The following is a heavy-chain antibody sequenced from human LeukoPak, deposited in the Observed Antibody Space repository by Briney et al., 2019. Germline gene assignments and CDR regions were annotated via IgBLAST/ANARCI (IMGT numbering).Heavy chain of an antibody. CDR3: ARHRCSGGSCYPMNWFDP. V-gene: IGHV4-59*08. Sequence: SETLSLTCTVSGGSISSYYRSWIRQPPAKGLEWIGYIYYSGSTNYNPSLKSRVTISVDTSKKQFSLKLSSVTAADTAVYYCARHRCSGGSCYPMNWFDPWGQGTLVTVSS. CDR1: GGSISSYY. D-gene: IGHD2-15*01. J-gene: IGHJ5*02. CDR2: IYYSGST.